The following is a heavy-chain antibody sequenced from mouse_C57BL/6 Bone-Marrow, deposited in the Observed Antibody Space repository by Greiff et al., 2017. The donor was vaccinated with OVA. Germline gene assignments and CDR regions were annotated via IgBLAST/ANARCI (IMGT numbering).Heavy chain of an antibody. J-gene: IGHJ3*01. D-gene: IGHD2-1*01. CDR3: AIYYFWFAY. V-gene: IGHV1-82*01. CDR2: IYPGDGDT. CDR1: GYAFSSSW. Sequence: QVQLQQSGPELVKPGASVKISCKASGYAFSSSWMNWVKQRPGKGLEWIGRIYPGDGDTNYNGKFKGKATLTADKSSSTAYMQLSSLTSEDSAVYFCAIYYFWFAYWGQGTLVTASA.